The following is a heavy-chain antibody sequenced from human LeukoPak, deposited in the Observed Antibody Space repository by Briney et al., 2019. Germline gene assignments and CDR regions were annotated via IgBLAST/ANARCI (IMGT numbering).Heavy chain of an antibody. D-gene: IGHD1-7*01. Sequence: GGSLRLSCAASGFTFSNYGMHWVRQAPGKGLEWVAVISFDGNDEYYADSVKGRFTISRDKSKNTLYLQMTSLGTEDTAVYFCAKGSTPEGELRHDNWGQGTLVAVSS. CDR2: ISFDGNDE. J-gene: IGHJ4*02. CDR3: AKGSTPEGELRHDN. CDR1: GFTFSNYG. V-gene: IGHV3-30*18.